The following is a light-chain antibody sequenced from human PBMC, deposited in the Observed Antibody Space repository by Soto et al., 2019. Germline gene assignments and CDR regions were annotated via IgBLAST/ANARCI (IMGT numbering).Light chain of an antibody. CDR3: SSYTSSSTRV. CDR2: DVS. J-gene: IGLJ2*01. Sequence: QSALTQPASVSASPGQSITISCTGTSSDVGGYNYVSWYQHHPGKAPKLMIYDVSNRPSGVSNRFSGSKSGNTASLTISGLQAEDEADYYCSSYTSSSTRVFGGGTKLTVL. V-gene: IGLV2-14*03. CDR1: SSDVGGYNY.